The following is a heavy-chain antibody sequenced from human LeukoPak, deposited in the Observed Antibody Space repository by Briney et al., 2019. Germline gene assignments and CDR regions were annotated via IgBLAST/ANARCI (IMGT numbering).Heavy chain of an antibody. CDR1: GFTFSSYG. CDR3: ARESSGGYFDY. J-gene: IGHJ4*02. V-gene: IGHV3-30*03. CDR2: ISYDGSNK. D-gene: IGHD6-19*01. Sequence: PGGSLRLSCAASGFTFSSYGMHWVRQAPGKGLEWVAVISYDGSNKYYADSVKGRFTISRDNAKNSLYLQMNSLRAEDTAVYYCARESSGGYFDYWGQGTLVTVSS.